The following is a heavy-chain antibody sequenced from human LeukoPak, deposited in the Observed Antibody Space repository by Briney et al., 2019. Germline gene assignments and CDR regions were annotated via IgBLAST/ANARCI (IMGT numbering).Heavy chain of an antibody. J-gene: IGHJ4*02. V-gene: IGHV3-30-3*01. CDR1: GFTFSSYA. CDR3: ARWSAAFDY. D-gene: IGHD2-2*01. CDR2: ISYDGSNK. Sequence: PGRSLRLSCAASGFTFSSYAMHWVRQAPGKGLEWVAVISYDGSNKYSADSVKGRFTISRDNSKNTLYLQMNSLRAEDTATYYCARWSAAFDYWGQGTLVTVSS.